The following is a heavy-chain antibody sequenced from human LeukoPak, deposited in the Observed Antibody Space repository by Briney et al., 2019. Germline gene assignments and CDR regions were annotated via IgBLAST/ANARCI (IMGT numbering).Heavy chain of an antibody. CDR1: GFTLSTYA. CDR3: AKGVTIYTNSGLGY. Sequence: GGSLRLSCAASGFTLSTYAMTGLPEAPGKALEWVSCISESGGSTYYVASVTGRFTISRDNSKDTLYVQMSSLRGEDTRVYYCAKGVTIYTNSGLGYWGQGTLVTVSS. J-gene: IGHJ4*02. CDR2: ISESGGST. D-gene: IGHD7-27*01. V-gene: IGHV3-23*01.